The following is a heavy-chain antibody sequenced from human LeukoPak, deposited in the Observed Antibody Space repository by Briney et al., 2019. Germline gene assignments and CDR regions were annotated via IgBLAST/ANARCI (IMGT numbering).Heavy chain of an antibody. V-gene: IGHV4-59*01. D-gene: IGHD6-19*01. CDR2: IYYSGST. J-gene: IGHJ5*02. CDR3: VRVEGSGWPPNWFDP. CDR1: GGSISSYY. Sequence: SETLSLTCTVSGGSISSYYWSWIRQPPGKGLEWIGYIYYSGSTNYNPSLKSRVTISVDTSKNQFSLKLSSVTAADTAVYYCVRVEGSGWPPNWFDPWGQGTLVTVSS.